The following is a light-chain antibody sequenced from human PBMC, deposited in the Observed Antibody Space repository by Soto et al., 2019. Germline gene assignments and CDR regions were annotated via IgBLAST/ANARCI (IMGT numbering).Light chain of an antibody. J-gene: IGKJ4*01. Sequence: EIVLTQSPATLSLSPGERATLSCRTNQSVSNSLAWYQQKPGLAPRLLIYNASDRATGIPARFSGSGSGTDFTLTISSLQPEDFALYYCQQCSNWPLTFGGGTKVEI. V-gene: IGKV3-11*01. CDR1: QSVSNS. CDR2: NAS. CDR3: QQCSNWPLT.